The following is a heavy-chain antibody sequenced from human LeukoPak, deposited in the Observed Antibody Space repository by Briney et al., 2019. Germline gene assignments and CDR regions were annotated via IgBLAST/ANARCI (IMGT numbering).Heavy chain of an antibody. V-gene: IGHV4-34*01. D-gene: IGHD6-19*01. J-gene: IGHJ4*02. CDR2: INHSGST. CDR1: GGSFSGYY. CDR3: ATTAQAVAGTERIDY. Sequence: PSETLSLSCAVHGGSFSGYYWSWLPQPPGKGREWIGEINHSGSTNYTPSLKSRATISVDTSKIQFSLKLSSVTAADTAVYYCATTAQAVAGTERIDYWGQGPLVTVSS.